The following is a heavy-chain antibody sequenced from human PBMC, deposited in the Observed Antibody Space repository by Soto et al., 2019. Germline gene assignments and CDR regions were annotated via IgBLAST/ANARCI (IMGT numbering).Heavy chain of an antibody. J-gene: IGHJ6*02. Sequence: VASVKGSCKASGYTFTRDYMHWVRQAPGQGLEWMGIINPSGGSTSYAQKFQGRVTMTRDTSTSTVYMELSSLRSEDTAVYYCARGCSSTAPYYGMDVWGQGTTVTVSS. CDR2: INPSGGST. CDR3: ARGCSSTAPYYGMDV. V-gene: IGHV1-46*01. CDR1: GYTFTRDY. D-gene: IGHD2-2*01.